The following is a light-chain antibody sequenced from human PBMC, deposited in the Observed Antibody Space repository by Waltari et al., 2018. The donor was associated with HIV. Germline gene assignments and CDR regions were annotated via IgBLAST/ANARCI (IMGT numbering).Light chain of an antibody. CDR2: ESS. J-gene: IGLJ2*01. CDR1: NSDIGGYNY. V-gene: IGLV2-14*01. Sequence: QSALTQPASVSGSLGQSVTISCTGANSDIGGYNYVSWYQQHPGKAPKLIIHESSNRPSGVFDRFSGSKSGNTASLTISGLQAEDESDYYCSSFITTTTHVVFGGGTRLTVL. CDR3: SSFITTTTHVV.